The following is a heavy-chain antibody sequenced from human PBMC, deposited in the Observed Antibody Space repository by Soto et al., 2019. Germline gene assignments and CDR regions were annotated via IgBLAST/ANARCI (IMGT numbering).Heavy chain of an antibody. V-gene: IGHV3-23*01. CDR2: ISGSGGST. Sequence: EVQLLESGGGLVQPGGSLRLSCAASGFTFSSYAMSWVRQAPGKGLEWVSAISGSGGSTYYADSVKGRFTISRDNSKNTLYLQMNSLRAEDTAVYYCAKGTYDCWSGYWWYFDYWGQGTLVTVSS. CDR3: AKGTYDCWSGYWWYFDY. CDR1: GFTFSSYA. D-gene: IGHD3-3*01. J-gene: IGHJ4*02.